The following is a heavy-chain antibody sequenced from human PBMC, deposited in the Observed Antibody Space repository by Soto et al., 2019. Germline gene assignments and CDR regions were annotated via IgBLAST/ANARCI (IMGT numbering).Heavy chain of an antibody. Sequence: PSETLSLTCTVSGGSISSGDYYWSWIRQPPGKGLEWIGYIYYSGSTYYNPSLKSRVTISVDTSKNQFSLKLSSVTAADTAVYYCARVNWGSFGYFDYWGQGTLVTVSS. CDR2: IYYSGST. D-gene: IGHD7-27*01. V-gene: IGHV4-30-4*01. CDR3: ARVNWGSFGYFDY. CDR1: GGSISSGDYY. J-gene: IGHJ4*02.